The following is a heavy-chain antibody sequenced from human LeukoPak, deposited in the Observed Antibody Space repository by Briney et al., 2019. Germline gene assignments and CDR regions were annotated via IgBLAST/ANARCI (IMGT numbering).Heavy chain of an antibody. Sequence: PGGSLRLSCAASGLTFSGYDMHWVRQAPGKGPEWVAVMSYGGQNERYADSVKGRFTISRDNSKNTLYLQMNSLRAEDTAVYYCAKTRGYDNVWGSYNYWGQGTLVTVSS. CDR2: MSYGGQNE. CDR1: GLTFSGYD. J-gene: IGHJ4*02. V-gene: IGHV3-30*18. D-gene: IGHD3-16*01. CDR3: AKTRGYDNVWGSYNY.